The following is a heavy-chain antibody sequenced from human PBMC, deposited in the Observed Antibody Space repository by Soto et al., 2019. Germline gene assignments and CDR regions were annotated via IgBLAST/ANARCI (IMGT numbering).Heavy chain of an antibody. CDR2: ISYDGSNK. CDR3: ARGYGGPYYYYGMGV. D-gene: IGHD1-26*01. J-gene: IGHJ6*02. Sequence: PGGSLRLSCAASGFTFSSYAMHWVRQAPGKGLEWVAVISYDGSNKYYADSVKGRFTISRDNSKNTLYLQMNSLRAEDTAVYYCARGYGGPYYYYGMGVWGQGTTVTVSS. CDR1: GFTFSSYA. V-gene: IGHV3-30-3*01.